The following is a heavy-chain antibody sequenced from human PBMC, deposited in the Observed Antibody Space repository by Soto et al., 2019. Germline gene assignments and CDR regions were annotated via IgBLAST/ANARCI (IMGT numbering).Heavy chain of an antibody. J-gene: IGHJ6*02. CDR2: MNPNSGNT. V-gene: IGHV1-8*01. D-gene: IGHD3-3*01. CDR3: ARVLRRITIFGVVIIVYGMDV. Sequence: ASVKVSCKASGYTFTSYDINWVRQATGQGLEWMGWMNPNSGNTGYAQKFQGRVTMTRNTSISTAYMELSSLRSEDTAVYYCARVLRRITIFGVVIIVYGMDVWGQGTTVTVSS. CDR1: GYTFTSYD.